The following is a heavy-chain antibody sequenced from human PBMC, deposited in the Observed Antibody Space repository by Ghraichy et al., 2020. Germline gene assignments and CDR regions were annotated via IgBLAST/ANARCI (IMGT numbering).Heavy chain of an antibody. Sequence: SETLSLTCTVSGGSISSYYWSWIRQPPGKGLEWIGYIYYSGSTNYNPSLKSRVTISVDTSKNQFSLKLSSVTAADTAVYYCARDARITIFGVSYRDAFDIWGQGTMVTVSS. D-gene: IGHD3-3*01. CDR3: ARDARITIFGVSYRDAFDI. J-gene: IGHJ3*02. CDR1: GGSISSYY. V-gene: IGHV4-59*01. CDR2: IYYSGST.